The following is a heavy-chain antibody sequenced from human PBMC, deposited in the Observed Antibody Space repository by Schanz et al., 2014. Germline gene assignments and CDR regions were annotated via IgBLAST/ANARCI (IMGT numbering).Heavy chain of an antibody. D-gene: IGHD3-22*01. CDR1: GYTFTSYG. CDR3: ARDYYDSSGYYYCDY. V-gene: IGHV1-69*09. Sequence: QVQLVQSGAEVKKPGASVKVSCKASGYTFTSYGINWVRQAPGQGLEWMGRIIPSLGLAKYEQKFQDKVTITADKSTSTAYMELSSLRSEDTAMYYCARDYYDSSGYYYCDYWGQGTLVTVSS. J-gene: IGHJ4*02. CDR2: IIPSLGLA.